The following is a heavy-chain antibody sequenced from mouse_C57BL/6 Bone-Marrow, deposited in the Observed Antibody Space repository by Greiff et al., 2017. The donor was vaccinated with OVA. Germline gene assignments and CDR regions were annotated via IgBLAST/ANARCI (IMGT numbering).Heavy chain of an antibody. CDR2: IYPSDSET. D-gene: IGHD1-1*01. Sequence: VQLQQPGAELVRPGSSVKLSCKASGYTFTSYWMDWVKQRPGQGLEWIGNIYPSDSETHYNQKFKDKATLTVDKSSSTAYMQLSSLTSEDSAVYYCARWGYGRRVDYWGQGTSVTVSS. CDR1: GYTFTSYW. J-gene: IGHJ4*01. V-gene: IGHV1-61*01. CDR3: ARWGYGRRVDY.